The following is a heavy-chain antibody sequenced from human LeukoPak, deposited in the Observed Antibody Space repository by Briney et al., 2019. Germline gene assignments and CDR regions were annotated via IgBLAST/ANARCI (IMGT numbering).Heavy chain of an antibody. CDR3: ARSSGRSPNRDYMDV. CDR2: INPSGGTT. Sequence: ASVKVSCKASAYSYMHWVRQAPGQGLEWMGIINPSGGTTNYAQRFQGRVTMTRDTSTSTVYMELSSLRFEDTAVYYCARSSGRSPNRDYMDVWGKGTTVTISS. J-gene: IGHJ6*03. D-gene: IGHD1-14*01. CDR1: AYSY. V-gene: IGHV1-46*01.